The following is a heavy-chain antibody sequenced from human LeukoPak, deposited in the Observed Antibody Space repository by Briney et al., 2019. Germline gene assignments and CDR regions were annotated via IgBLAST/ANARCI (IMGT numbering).Heavy chain of an antibody. CDR2: ISSSGSTI. D-gene: IGHD6-19*01. CDR1: GFTFSSYE. CDR3: AREDGSGLYNWFDP. V-gene: IGHV3-48*03. J-gene: IGHJ5*02. Sequence: GGSLRLSCAASGFTFSSYEMNWVRQAPGKGLEWVSYISSSGSTIYYADSVKGRSTISRDNAKNSLYLQMNSLRAEDTAVYYCAREDGSGLYNWFDPWGQGTLVTVSS.